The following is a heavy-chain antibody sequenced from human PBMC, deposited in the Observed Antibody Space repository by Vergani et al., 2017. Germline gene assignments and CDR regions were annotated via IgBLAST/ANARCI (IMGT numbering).Heavy chain of an antibody. J-gene: IGHJ4*02. D-gene: IGHD3-16*01. Sequence: EIQLVESGGDLVQPGGSLRLSCAASGFTFSTYAMSWVRQAQGKGLEWVSGITRSGDRTYYADSVKGRFTISRDNSKNTLYLQMNSLRGEDTAVYYCAKDTYDGREYFDYWGQGTLVTVSS. CDR1: GFTFSTYA. V-gene: IGHV3-23*04. CDR2: ITRSGDRT. CDR3: AKDTYDGREYFDY.